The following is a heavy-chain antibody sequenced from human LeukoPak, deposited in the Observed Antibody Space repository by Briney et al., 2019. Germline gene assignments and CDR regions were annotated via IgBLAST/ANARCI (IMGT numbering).Heavy chain of an antibody. CDR1: GGSISSYY. CDR3: ARGNGFLQPGALGWFDP. V-gene: IGHV4-59*01. CDR2: IYYSGST. D-gene: IGHD1-14*01. Sequence: SETLSLTCTVSGGSISSYYWSWIRQSPGKGLEWIGYIYYSGSTNYNPSLKSRVAISVDTSKNQFSLKLSSVIAADTAVYYCARGNGFLQPGALGWFDPWGQGTLVTVSS. J-gene: IGHJ5*02.